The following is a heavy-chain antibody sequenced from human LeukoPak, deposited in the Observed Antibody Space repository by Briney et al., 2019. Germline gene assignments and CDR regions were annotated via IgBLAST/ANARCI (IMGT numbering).Heavy chain of an antibody. J-gene: IGHJ6*02. CDR2: ISSSSSYI. CDR3: ARAVAGEDGDYYYYYGMDV. Sequence: GGSLRLSCAASGFTFSSYSMNWVRQAPGKGLEWVSSISSSSSYIYYADSVKGRFTISRDNAKNSLYLQMNSLRAEDTAVYYCARAVAGEDGDYYYYYGMDVWGQGTTVTASS. V-gene: IGHV3-21*01. CDR1: GFTFSSYS. D-gene: IGHD6-19*01.